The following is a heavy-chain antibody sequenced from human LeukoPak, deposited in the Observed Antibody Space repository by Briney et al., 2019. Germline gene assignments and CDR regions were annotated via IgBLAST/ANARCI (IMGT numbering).Heavy chain of an antibody. J-gene: IGHJ4*02. V-gene: IGHV3-74*01. D-gene: IGHD2-2*01. CDR2: INSDGSNT. Sequence: GGSLRLSCAASGFTFSTYWMHWVRQAPGKGLVWVSRINSDGSNTRNADSVKGRFTISRDNAKNTLYLQMNSLRAEDTAVYYCARKRRLYCSSTSCYEDFDYWGQGTLVTVSS. CDR1: GFTFSTYW. CDR3: ARKRRLYCSSTSCYEDFDY.